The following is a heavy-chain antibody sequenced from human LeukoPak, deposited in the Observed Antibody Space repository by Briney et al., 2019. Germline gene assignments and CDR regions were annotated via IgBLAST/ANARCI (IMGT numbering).Heavy chain of an antibody. CDR2: IYYSGST. CDR1: GGSISSSSYY. CDR3: ARMNMVRGVITYYMDV. Sequence: SETLSLTCTVSGGSISSSSYYWGWIRQPPGKGLEWIGSIYYSGSTYYNPSLKSRVTISVDKSKNQFSLKLSSVTAADTAVYYCARMNMVRGVITYYMDVWGKGTTVTISS. D-gene: IGHD3-10*01. J-gene: IGHJ6*03. V-gene: IGHV4-39*07.